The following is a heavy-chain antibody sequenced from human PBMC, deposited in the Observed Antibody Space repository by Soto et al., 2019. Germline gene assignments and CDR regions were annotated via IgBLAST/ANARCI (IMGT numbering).Heavy chain of an antibody. J-gene: IGHJ4*02. CDR2: INQRGSGT. CDR3: ARGLKVSPTYLEY. Sequence: RASEKVPCKASGYTFTRHYMHWGRQAPGHGLEWMGIINQRGSGTSYAQKFQGRVTMTRDTSTSTVHLELSRLSSEETAVYYCARGLKVSPTYLEYWGQGTLVTFSS. CDR1: GYTFTRHY. V-gene: IGHV1-46*01.